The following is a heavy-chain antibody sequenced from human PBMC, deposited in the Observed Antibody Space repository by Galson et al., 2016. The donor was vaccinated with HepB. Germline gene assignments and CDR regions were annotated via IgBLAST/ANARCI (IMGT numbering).Heavy chain of an antibody. Sequence: SLRLSCAASGFTFSSYGMHWVRQAPGKGLEWVAVVWSDGRDKYYADSVKGRFTISRDNSKSTLYLQMDSLRADDTAAYYCARDHRVRAAPLGYWGQGTLVIVSS. CDR1: GFTFSSYG. J-gene: IGHJ4*02. V-gene: IGHV3-33*01. CDR3: ARDHRVRAAPLGY. D-gene: IGHD3-10*01. CDR2: VWSDGRDK.